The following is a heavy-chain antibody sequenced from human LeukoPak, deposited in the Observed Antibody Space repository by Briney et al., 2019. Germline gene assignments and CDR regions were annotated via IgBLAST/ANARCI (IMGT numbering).Heavy chain of an antibody. J-gene: IGHJ4*02. CDR3: ATLRFDYYDSSGYYDY. D-gene: IGHD3-22*01. Sequence: SVKVSCKASGGTFSSYAISWVRQAPGQGLEWMGRIIPILGIANYAQKFQGRVTITADKSTSTAYMELSSLRSEDTAVYYCATLRFDYYDSSGYYDYWGQGTLVTVSS. CDR1: GGTFSSYA. V-gene: IGHV1-69*04. CDR2: IIPILGIA.